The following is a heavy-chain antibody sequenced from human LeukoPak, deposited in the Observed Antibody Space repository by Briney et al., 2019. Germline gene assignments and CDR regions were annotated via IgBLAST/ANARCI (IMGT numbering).Heavy chain of an antibody. Sequence: GGSLRLSCAASGFTFSIYCMHWVRQAPGKGPMWVSRICPDGTVTDYADSVKARFSISRDNARNTVYLQMNSLRAEDTAVYYCVRDFRSADYWGQGTLVTVSS. J-gene: IGHJ4*02. CDR3: VRDFRSADY. CDR2: ICPDGTVT. V-gene: IGHV3-74*01. CDR1: GFTFSIYC.